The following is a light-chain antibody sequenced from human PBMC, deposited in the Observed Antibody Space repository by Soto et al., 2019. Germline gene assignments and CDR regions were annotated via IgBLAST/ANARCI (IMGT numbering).Light chain of an antibody. CDR1: QSVSSSY. CDR3: LQYGSSPLN. V-gene: IGKV3-20*01. Sequence: EIVLTQSPGTLSLSPGERATLSCRASQSVSSSYLAWYQQKPGRAPRLLIYGASSRATGIPARFSGSGSGTDFSLTISRLEPEDFGVYFCLQYGSSPLNFGGGTKVEV. J-gene: IGKJ4*01. CDR2: GAS.